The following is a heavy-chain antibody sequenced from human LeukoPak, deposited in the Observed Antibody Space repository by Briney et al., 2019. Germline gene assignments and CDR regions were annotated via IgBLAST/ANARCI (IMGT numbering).Heavy chain of an antibody. V-gene: IGHV4-34*01. CDR1: GGSFSGFS. CDR2: INQSGST. D-gene: IGHD6-19*01. Sequence: NPSETLSLTCAVSGGSFSGFSWSWIRQPPGKGLEWIGEINQSGSTNYSPSLKSRVSISIDTSKSQFPVKVNSVTAADTAVYYCARCDSGGWFFDSWGQGALVTVSS. J-gene: IGHJ4*02. CDR3: ARCDSGGWFFDS.